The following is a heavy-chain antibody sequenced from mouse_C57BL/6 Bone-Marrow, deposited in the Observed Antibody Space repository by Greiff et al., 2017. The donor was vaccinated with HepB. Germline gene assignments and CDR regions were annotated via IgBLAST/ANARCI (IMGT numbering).Heavy chain of an antibody. J-gene: IGHJ4*01. D-gene: IGHD1-1*01. CDR3: TRDYYGSSPPMDY. CDR2: IYPGNSDT. V-gene: IGHV1-5*01. Sequence: EVQLQQSGTVLARPGASVKMSCKTSGYTFTSYWMHWVKQRPGQGLEWIGAIYPGNSDTSYNQKFKGKAKLTAVTSASTAYMELSSLTNDDSAVYYCTRDYYGSSPPMDYWGQGTSVTVSS. CDR1: GYTFTSYW.